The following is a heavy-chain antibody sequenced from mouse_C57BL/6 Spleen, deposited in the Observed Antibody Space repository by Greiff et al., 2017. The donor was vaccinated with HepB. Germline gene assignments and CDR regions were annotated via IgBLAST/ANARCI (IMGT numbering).Heavy chain of an antibody. D-gene: IGHD3-1*01. Sequence: EVQRVESGGGLVKPGGSLKLSCAASGFTFSSYAMSWVRQTPEKRLEWVATISDGGSYTYYPDNVKGRFTISRDNAKNNLYLQMSHLKSEDTAMYYCAREGLRPVYYFDYWGQGTTLTVSS. CDR3: AREGLRPVYYFDY. CDR2: ISDGGSYT. J-gene: IGHJ2*01. V-gene: IGHV5-4*01. CDR1: GFTFSSYA.